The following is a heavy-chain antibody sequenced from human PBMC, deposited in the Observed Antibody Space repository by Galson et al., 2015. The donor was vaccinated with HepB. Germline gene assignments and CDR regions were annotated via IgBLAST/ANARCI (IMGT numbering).Heavy chain of an antibody. J-gene: IGHJ4*02. D-gene: IGHD5-24*01. CDR2: IWFDGSNE. Sequence: SLRLSCAAFGFDFSIYGMNWVRQAPGKGLEWVAVIWFDGSNEDYLDSVKGRFTISRDNSQKTLYLQMNSLRAEDTAVYYCAREIKGRWYHFDHWGQGALVTVSS. V-gene: IGHV3-33*01. CDR3: AREIKGRWYHFDH. CDR1: GFDFSIYG.